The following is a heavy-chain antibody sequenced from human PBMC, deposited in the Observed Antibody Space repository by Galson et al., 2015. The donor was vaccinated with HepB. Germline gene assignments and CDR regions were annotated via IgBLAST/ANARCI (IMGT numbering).Heavy chain of an antibody. J-gene: IGHJ4*02. CDR1: GLSFTNTW. CDR3: TTDISMIVVVDF. CDR2: IKSNSDGGTT. D-gene: IGHD3-22*01. V-gene: IGHV3-15*01. Sequence: SLRLSCADSGLSFTNTWMTWVRQAPGKGLEWIGRIKSNSDGGTTDYAAPVRGRFSISRDDSKNTVYLQMNSLKTEDTGVYFCTTDISMIVVVDFWGLGTLVTVSS.